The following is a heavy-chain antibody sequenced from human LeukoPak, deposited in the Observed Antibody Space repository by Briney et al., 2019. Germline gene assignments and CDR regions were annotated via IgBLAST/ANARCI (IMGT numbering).Heavy chain of an antibody. CDR3: ARGFRYYDFWSGKAGWFDP. CDR2: INHSGST. J-gene: IGHJ5*02. CDR1: GGSSSGYY. D-gene: IGHD3-3*01. V-gene: IGHV4-34*01. Sequence: SETLSLTCAVYGGSSSGYYWSWIRQPPGKGLEWIGEINHSGSTNYNPSLKCRVTIPVDTSKNQFSLKLSSVTAADTAVYYCARGFRYYDFWSGKAGWFDPWGQGTLVTVSS.